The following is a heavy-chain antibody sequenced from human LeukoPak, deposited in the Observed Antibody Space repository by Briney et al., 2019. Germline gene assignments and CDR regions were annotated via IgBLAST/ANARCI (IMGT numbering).Heavy chain of an antibody. J-gene: IGHJ3*02. D-gene: IGHD3-10*01. CDR3: ARNYGSGRRGAFDI. Sequence: SETLSLTCAVYGGSFSGYYWSWIRQPPGKGLEWIGEINHSGSTNYNPSLKSRVTISVDTSKNQFSLKLSSVTAADTAVYYCARNYGSGRRGAFDIWGQGTMVTVSS. CDR1: GGSFSGYY. V-gene: IGHV4-34*01. CDR2: INHSGST.